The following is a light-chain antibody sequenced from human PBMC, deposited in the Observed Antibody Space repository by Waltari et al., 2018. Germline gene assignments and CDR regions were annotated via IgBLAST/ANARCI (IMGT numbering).Light chain of an antibody. CDR2: EVS. V-gene: IGLV2-14*01. Sequence: SGTPGQRVTVYCSGSSSNIGRNTVNWYQQLPGKAPKLIIFEVSNRPSGVSNRFSGSKSGNTASLTISGLQAEDEADYYCSSYTSSNILYVFGAGTKVTVL. J-gene: IGLJ1*01. CDR3: SSYTSSNILYV. CDR1: SSNIGRNT.